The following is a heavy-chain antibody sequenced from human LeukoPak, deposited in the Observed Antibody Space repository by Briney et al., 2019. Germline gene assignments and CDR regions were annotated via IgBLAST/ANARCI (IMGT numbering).Heavy chain of an antibody. CDR3: ARGSSSWSNDAFDI. D-gene: IGHD6-13*01. CDR1: GFTVSSNY. CDR2: IYSGGST. V-gene: IGHV3-66*01. Sequence: GGSLRLSCAASGFTVSSNYMSWVRQAPGKGLEWVSVIYSGGSTYYADSVEGRFTISRDNSKNTLYLQMNRLRAEDTAVYYCARGSSSWSNDAFDIWGQGTMVTVSS. J-gene: IGHJ3*02.